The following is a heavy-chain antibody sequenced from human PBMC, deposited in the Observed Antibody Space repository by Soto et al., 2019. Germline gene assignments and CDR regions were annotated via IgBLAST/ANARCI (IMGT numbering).Heavy chain of an antibody. CDR2: IYYSGST. V-gene: IGHV4-31*03. CDR1: GGSISSGGYY. Sequence: QVQLQESGPGLVKPSQTLSLTCTVSGGSISSGGYYWSWIRQHPGKGLEWIGYIYYSGSTYYNQSLKSRVTISVDTSKNQFSLKLSSVTAADTAVYYCARGIVVVPAAVYNWFDPWGQGTLVTVSS. CDR3: ARGIVVVPAAVYNWFDP. J-gene: IGHJ5*02. D-gene: IGHD2-2*01.